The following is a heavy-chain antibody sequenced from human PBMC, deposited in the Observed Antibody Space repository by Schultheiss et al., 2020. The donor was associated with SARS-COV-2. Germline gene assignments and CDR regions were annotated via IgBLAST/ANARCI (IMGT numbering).Heavy chain of an antibody. V-gene: IGHV4-59*08. Sequence: SQTLSLTCTVSGGSSSDYYWSWIRQPPGKGLEWIGYISHSGYINYNPSLKSRVTISVDTSKNQFSLKLSSVTAADTAVYYCARHGSGGYCSGGSCYRLYYYYGMDVWGQGTTVTVSS. CDR2: ISHSGYI. CDR1: GGSSSDYY. CDR3: ARHGSGGYCSGGSCYRLYYYYGMDV. J-gene: IGHJ6*02. D-gene: IGHD2-15*01.